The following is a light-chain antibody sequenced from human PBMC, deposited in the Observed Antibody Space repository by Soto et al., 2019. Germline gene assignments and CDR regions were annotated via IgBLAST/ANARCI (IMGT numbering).Light chain of an antibody. V-gene: IGKV3-15*01. CDR1: QSVSSN. CDR3: QQYNNSPGT. J-gene: IGKJ1*01. Sequence: EIVMTQSPATLSVSPGERATLSCRASQSVSSNLAWYQQKPGQAPRLLIYGASTRATGIPARFSGSGSGTEFTLAIRSLESEDFAVYYCQQYNNSPGTFGQGTKVDIK. CDR2: GAS.